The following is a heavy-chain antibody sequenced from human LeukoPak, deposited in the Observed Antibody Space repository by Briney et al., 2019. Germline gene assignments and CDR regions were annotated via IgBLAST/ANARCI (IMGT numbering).Heavy chain of an antibody. CDR3: ARRLTRDRTGYSTYYFDY. Sequence: PSETLSLTCTVSGGSTSSSSYYWGWIRQPPGKGLEWIGSIYYSGSTYYNPSLKSRVTISVDTSKNQFSLTLSSVTAADTAVYCCARRLTRDRTGYSTYYFDYWGQGTLVTVSS. J-gene: IGHJ4*02. D-gene: IGHD3-22*01. V-gene: IGHV4-39*01. CDR2: IYYSGST. CDR1: GGSTSSSSYY.